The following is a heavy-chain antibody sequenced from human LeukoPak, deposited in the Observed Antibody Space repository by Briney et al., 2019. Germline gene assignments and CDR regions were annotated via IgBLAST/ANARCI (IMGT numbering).Heavy chain of an antibody. CDR2: IRSKANSYAT. V-gene: IGHV3-73*01. CDR3: THPTGYGWDV. D-gene: IGHD1-1*01. CDR1: GFTFSGSA. J-gene: IGHJ6*02. Sequence: PGGSLKLSCAASGFTFSGSAIHWVRQTSGKGLEWVGRIRSKANSYATAYTASVKGRFTISRDDSKDTAYLQMNSLKTEDTAVYYCTHPTGYGWDVWGQGTTVTVSS.